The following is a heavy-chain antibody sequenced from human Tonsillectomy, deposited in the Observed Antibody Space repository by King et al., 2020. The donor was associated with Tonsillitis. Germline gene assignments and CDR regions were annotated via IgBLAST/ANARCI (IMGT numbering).Heavy chain of an antibody. CDR1: GFTFSSYE. CDR3: AREGYSYGYHYYYMDV. Sequence: VQLVESGGGLVQPGGSLRLSCAASGFTFSSYEMNWVRQAPGKGLEWVSYISSSDNTIYYADSVKGRFTISRDNAKSSLYLQMNSLRAEDTAVYYCAREGYSYGYHYYYMDVWGKGTTVTVSS. J-gene: IGHJ6*03. V-gene: IGHV3-48*03. D-gene: IGHD5-18*01. CDR2: ISSSDNTI.